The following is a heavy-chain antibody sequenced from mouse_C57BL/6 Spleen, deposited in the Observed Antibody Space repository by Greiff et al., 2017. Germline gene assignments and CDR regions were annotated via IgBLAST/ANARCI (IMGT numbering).Heavy chain of an antibody. D-gene: IGHD1-1*01. CDR2: IDPEDGDT. J-gene: IGHJ1*03. Sequence: EVQLQQSGAELVRPGASVKLSCTASGFNIKDYYMHWVKQRPEQGLEWIGRIDPEDGDTEYAPKFPGKATMTAETSSNTAYLQLSSLTSEDTAVYYCTTAWTTVVPGYFDVWGTGTTVTVSS. CDR3: TTAWTTVVPGYFDV. V-gene: IGHV14-1*01. CDR1: GFNIKDYY.